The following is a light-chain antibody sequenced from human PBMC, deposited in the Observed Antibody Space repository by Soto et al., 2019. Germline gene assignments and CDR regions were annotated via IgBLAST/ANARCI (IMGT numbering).Light chain of an antibody. CDR2: FGS. V-gene: IGKV2-28*01. Sequence: EIVMTQSPLSLPVTPGEPASISCRSSQTLLHSDGYTYLDWYLQRPGQSPQLLIYFGSSRASGVPDRFSGSGSGTDFTLKISGVEAEDVGIYYCMQALQDPFTFGPGTKVDI. CDR3: MQALQDPFT. CDR1: QTLLHSDGYTY. J-gene: IGKJ3*01.